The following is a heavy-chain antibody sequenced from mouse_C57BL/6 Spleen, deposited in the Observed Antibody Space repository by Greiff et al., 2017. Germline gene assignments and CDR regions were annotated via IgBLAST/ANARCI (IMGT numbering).Heavy chain of an antibody. CDR3: ARDSSGYAMDY. CDR2: INPSNGGT. J-gene: IGHJ4*01. CDR1: GYTFTSYW. Sequence: VQLQQPGTELVKPGASVKLSCKASGYTFTSYWMHWVKQRPGQGLEWIGNINPSNGGTTYNEKFQSKATLTVDKSSSTAYMQLSSLTSEDSAVYYCARDSSGYAMDYWGQGTSVTVSS. D-gene: IGHD3-2*02. V-gene: IGHV1-53*01.